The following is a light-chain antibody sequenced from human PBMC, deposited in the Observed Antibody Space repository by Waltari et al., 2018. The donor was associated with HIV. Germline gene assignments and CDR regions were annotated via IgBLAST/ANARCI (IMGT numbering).Light chain of an antibody. CDR2: DNS. CDR1: TSNIGNSY. J-gene: IGLJ1*01. V-gene: IGLV1-51*01. CDR3: GTWDSSLSAVV. Sequence: QSVLTQPPSVSAAPRQKVTISCSVSTSNIGNSYVPWYQRLPGTATKLLIYDNSERPSGIPDRFSGSKSGTSATLGITGLQTGDEADYYCGTWDSSLSAVVFGTGTKVTVL.